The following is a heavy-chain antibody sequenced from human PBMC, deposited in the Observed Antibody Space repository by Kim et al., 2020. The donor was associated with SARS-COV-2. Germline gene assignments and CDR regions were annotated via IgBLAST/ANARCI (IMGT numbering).Heavy chain of an antibody. Sequence: GGSLRLSCTASGFTFSIYAMSWVRQAPGKGLEWVSTISYSGVSTFYADSVKGRFTISRDISKNTLYLQMNSLRAEDTAVYYCAKGGWAGTSSPFFGGQGTLVTVSS. V-gene: IGHV3-23*01. CDR3: AKGGWAGTSSPFF. J-gene: IGHJ4*02. D-gene: IGHD2-2*01. CDR1: GFTFSIYA. CDR2: ISYSGVST.